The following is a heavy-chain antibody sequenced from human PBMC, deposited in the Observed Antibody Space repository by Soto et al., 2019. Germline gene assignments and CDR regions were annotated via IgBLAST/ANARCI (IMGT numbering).Heavy chain of an antibody. D-gene: IGHD1-26*01. CDR3: VKEGRVGVEGFDF. Sequence: PGGSLRLSCAASGFTFTYHAMHWLRQTPGEGLEWVSGFGGNFVTTLYADSVKGRFTISRDNSKNTLHLQMNSLRAEDTAIYYCVKEGRVGVEGFDFWGQGTLVTVSS. V-gene: IGHV3-23*01. CDR1: GFTFTYHA. CDR2: FGGNFVTT. J-gene: IGHJ4*02.